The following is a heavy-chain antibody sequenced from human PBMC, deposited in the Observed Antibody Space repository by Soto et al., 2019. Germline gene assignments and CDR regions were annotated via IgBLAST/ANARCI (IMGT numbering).Heavy chain of an antibody. D-gene: IGHD2-15*01. CDR3: ARDRRDCSGGSCYSFDN. CDR1: GGSINSGGYY. Sequence: SETLSLTCTVSGGSINSGGYYWSWVRQHPGKGLEWIGFIYYSGNTYYNPSLKSRVTISPDTSKNQFSLRLSSVTAADTAVYYCARDRRDCSGGSCYSFDNWGQGTLVTVSS. V-gene: IGHV4-31*03. CDR2: IYYSGNT. J-gene: IGHJ4*02.